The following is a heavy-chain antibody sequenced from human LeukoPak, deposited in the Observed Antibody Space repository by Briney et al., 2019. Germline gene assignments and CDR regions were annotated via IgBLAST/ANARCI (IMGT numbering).Heavy chain of an antibody. CDR1: GYTFSNFG. J-gene: IGHJ4*02. D-gene: IGHD2-2*01. CDR2: ISGNNDNP. Sequence: ASVKVSCKASGYTFSNFGINWVRQATGQGLEWIAWISGNNDNPNYGQKFQGRFTVTTDSSTSTAYMELRNLRSDDTAVYYCARDGTSTDDYWGQGTLVTVSS. CDR3: ARDGTSTDDY. V-gene: IGHV1-18*01.